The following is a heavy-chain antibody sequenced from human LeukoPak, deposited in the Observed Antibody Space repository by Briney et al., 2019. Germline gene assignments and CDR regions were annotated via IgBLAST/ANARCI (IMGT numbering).Heavy chain of an antibody. Sequence: PGGSLRLFCAASGFTLSNYWMSWVREAPGRGLEWVANIREDGSEKHYVDSVKGRFTISRDNATNSLYLQMSSLRAEDTAVYYRATSTGWRFDYWGQGTLVTVSS. D-gene: IGHD6-19*01. CDR3: ATSTGWRFDY. CDR2: IREDGSEK. V-gene: IGHV3-7*01. J-gene: IGHJ4*02. CDR1: GFTLSNYW.